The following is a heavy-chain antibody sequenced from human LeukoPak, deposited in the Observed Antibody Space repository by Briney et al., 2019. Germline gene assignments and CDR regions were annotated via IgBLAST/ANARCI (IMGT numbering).Heavy chain of an antibody. CDR1: GGSISSYY. CDR3: ARDQLGGAFDI. Sequence: SETLSLTCTVSGGSISSYYWSWIRQPPGKGLEWIGYIYYSGSTNYNPSLKSRVTISVDTSKNQFSLKLSSVTAADTAVYYCARDQLGGAFDIWGQGTMVTVSS. J-gene: IGHJ3*02. D-gene: IGHD6-6*01. V-gene: IGHV4-59*01. CDR2: IYYSGST.